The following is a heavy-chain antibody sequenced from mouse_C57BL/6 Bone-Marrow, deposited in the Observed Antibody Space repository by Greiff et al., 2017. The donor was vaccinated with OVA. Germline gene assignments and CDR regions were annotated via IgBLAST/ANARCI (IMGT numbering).Heavy chain of an antibody. Sequence: QVQLKESGPGLVQPSQSLSITCTVSGFSLTSYGVHWVRQSPGKGLEWLGVIWSGGSTDYNAAFISRLSISKDNSKSQVFFKMNSLQADDTAIYYCARGKLLTPFDYWGQGTTLTVSS. CDR1: GFSLTSYG. CDR3: ARGKLLTPFDY. J-gene: IGHJ2*01. V-gene: IGHV2-2*01. D-gene: IGHD4-1*01. CDR2: IWSGGST.